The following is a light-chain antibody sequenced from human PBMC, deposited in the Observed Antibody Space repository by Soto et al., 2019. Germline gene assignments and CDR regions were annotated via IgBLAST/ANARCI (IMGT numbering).Light chain of an antibody. CDR2: RNN. Sequence: QSVLTQPPSASGTPGQRVTISCSGSSSNIGSNYVYWYQQLPGTAPKLLIYRNNQRPSRVPDRFSGSKSGTSASLAISGLRSEDEADYYCAAWDDSLRGVVFGGGTKVTVL. J-gene: IGLJ2*01. CDR3: AAWDDSLRGVV. CDR1: SSNIGSNY. V-gene: IGLV1-47*01.